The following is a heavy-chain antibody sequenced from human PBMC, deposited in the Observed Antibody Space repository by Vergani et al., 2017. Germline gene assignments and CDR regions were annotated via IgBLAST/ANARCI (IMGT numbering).Heavy chain of an antibody. D-gene: IGHD2-2*01. Sequence: QVQLQESGPGLVKPSQTLSLTCTVSGGSISSGSYYWSWIRQPAGKGLEWIGRIYTSGSTNYNPSLKSRVTISVDTSKNQFSLKLSSVTAADTAVYYCAREGEWDVVVPAATRTKYNWFDPWGQGTLVTVSS. J-gene: IGHJ5*02. CDR3: AREGEWDVVVPAATRTKYNWFDP. CDR1: GGSISSGSYY. V-gene: IGHV4-61*02. CDR2: IYTSGST.